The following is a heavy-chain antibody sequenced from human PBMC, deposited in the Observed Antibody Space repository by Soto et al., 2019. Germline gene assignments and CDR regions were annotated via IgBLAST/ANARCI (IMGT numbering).Heavy chain of an antibody. J-gene: IGHJ5*02. CDR2: IYHSGST. D-gene: IGHD3-16*01. CDR1: GGSISSGGVS. CDR3: ARAPDGGLNWFDP. Sequence: PSETLSLTXAVSGGSISSGGVSWGWIRQPRGNGLEWIGNIYHSGSTYYNPSLKSRVTISMDRSKNQFSLKLTSVTAADTSVYYCARAPDGGLNWFDPWGPGTLVTVSS. V-gene: IGHV4-30-2*01.